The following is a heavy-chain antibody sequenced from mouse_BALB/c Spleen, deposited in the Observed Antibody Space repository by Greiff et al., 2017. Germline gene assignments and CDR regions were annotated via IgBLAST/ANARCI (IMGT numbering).Heavy chain of an antibody. D-gene: IGHD2-1*01. CDR2: ISSGGSYT. CDR3: ARQGGNYEGFAY. Sequence: EVQVVESGGDLVKPGGSLKLSCAASGFTFSSYGMSWVRQTPDKRLEWVATISSGGSYTYYPDSVKGRFTISRDNAKNTLYLQMSSLKSEDTAMYYCARQGGNYEGFAYWGQGTLVTVSA. CDR1: GFTFSSYG. V-gene: IGHV5-6*01. J-gene: IGHJ3*01.